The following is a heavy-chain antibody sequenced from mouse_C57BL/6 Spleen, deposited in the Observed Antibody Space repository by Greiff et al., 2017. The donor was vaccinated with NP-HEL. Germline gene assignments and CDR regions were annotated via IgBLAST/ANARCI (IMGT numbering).Heavy chain of an antibody. Sequence: EVMLVESGGGLVKPGGSLKLSCAASGFTFSSYAMSWVRQTPEKRLEWVATISDGGSYTYYPDNVKGRFTISRDNAKNNLYLQMSHLKSEDTAMYYCAREDAMDYGGQGTAVTVSS. V-gene: IGHV5-4*01. CDR1: GFTFSSYA. CDR3: AREDAMDY. CDR2: ISDGGSYT. J-gene: IGHJ4*01.